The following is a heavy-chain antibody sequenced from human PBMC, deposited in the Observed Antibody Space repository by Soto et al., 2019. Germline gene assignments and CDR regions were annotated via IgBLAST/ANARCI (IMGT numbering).Heavy chain of an antibody. Sequence: SETLSLTCTVSGRSISSGGYYWSWIRQHPGKGLEWVGYIYYSGSTYYNPSLKSRVTISVDTSKNQFSLKLSSVTAADTAVYYCARGPGYSYGYDFDYWGQGTLVTVSS. CDR2: IYYSGST. J-gene: IGHJ4*02. D-gene: IGHD5-18*01. V-gene: IGHV4-31*03. CDR1: GRSISSGGYY. CDR3: ARGPGYSYGYDFDY.